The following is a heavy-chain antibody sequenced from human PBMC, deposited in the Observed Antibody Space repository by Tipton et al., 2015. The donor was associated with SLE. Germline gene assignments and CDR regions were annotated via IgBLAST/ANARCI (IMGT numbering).Heavy chain of an antibody. Sequence: QLVQSGGGLVKPGRSLRLSCSAYGFTLGEDAVTWIRQPPGKGPEWIGAIDLGGATNYNPSLKSRVTISVDTSKNQFSLKLSSVTATDTAVYYCARLNPGFQHWGQGTLVTVSS. V-gene: IGHV4-34*01. CDR3: ARLNPGFQH. J-gene: IGHJ1*01. CDR1: GFTLGEDA. CDR2: IDLGGAT.